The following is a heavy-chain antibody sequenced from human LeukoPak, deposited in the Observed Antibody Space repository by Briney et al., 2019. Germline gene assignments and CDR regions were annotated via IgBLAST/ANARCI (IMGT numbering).Heavy chain of an antibody. CDR2: IWYDGSDR. D-gene: IGHD1-14*01. Sequence: GGSLRLSCVASGFTFSSYAMHGVRQAPGKGLEWVSVIWYDGSDRYYADSVKGRFTISRDNSKNTLYLQMDSLRAEDTAVYYWARGRSTETTFMSDYWGQGALVTVS. V-gene: IGHV3-33*01. CDR1: GFTFSSYA. J-gene: IGHJ4*02. CDR3: ARGRSTETTFMSDY.